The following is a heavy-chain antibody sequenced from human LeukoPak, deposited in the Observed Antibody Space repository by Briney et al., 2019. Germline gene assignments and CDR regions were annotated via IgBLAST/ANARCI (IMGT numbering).Heavy chain of an antibody. CDR2: IKYDGSNK. CDR3: ARALSTGGRIDY. J-gene: IGHJ4*02. CDR1: GFTFSNYG. V-gene: IGHV3-33*01. Sequence: PGGSLTLSCAASGFTFSNYGIHRVRQAPGKGLEGVAVIKYDGSNKYYADSVKARFTISRDNSKNTLYLQMNSLRVEDTAVYYCARALSTGGRIDYWGQGTLVTVSS. D-gene: IGHD2-8*02.